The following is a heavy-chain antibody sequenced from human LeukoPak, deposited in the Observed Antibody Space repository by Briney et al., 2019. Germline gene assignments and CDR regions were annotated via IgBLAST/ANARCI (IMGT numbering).Heavy chain of an antibody. CDR3: AKCTSGWYGDGMDV. J-gene: IGHJ6*02. CDR1: RFTFSNYA. Sequence: GGSLRLSCAASRFTFSNYAMSWVRQAPGKGLEWVSVISGSGGSTYYGDSVKGRFTISRDNSKNTLYLQMNSLRAEDTAVYYCAKCTSGWYGDGMDVWGQGTTVTVSS. D-gene: IGHD6-19*01. CDR2: ISGSGGST. V-gene: IGHV3-23*01.